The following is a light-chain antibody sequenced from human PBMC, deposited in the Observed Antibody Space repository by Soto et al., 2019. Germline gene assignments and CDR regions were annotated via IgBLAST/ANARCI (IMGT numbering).Light chain of an antibody. V-gene: IGLV1-51*01. Sequence: QSVLTQPPSVSAASGQKVTISCSGSSSNIGNNFVSWYQQVPGTAPKLLISANNNRPSGIPDRFSGSQSGTSATLGITGLQTGDEADYYCGSWDSRLNSVVFGGGTKLTVL. J-gene: IGLJ2*01. CDR3: GSWDSRLNSVV. CDR2: ANN. CDR1: SSNIGNNF.